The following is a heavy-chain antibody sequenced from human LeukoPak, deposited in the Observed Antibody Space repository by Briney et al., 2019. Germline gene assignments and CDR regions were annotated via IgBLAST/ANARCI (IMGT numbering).Heavy chain of an antibody. V-gene: IGHV3-33*06. J-gene: IGHJ4*02. CDR2: IWYDGSNK. CDR1: GFTFSSYG. Sequence: GGSLRLSCAASGFTFSSYGMHWVRQAPGKGLEWVAIIWYDGSNKYYADSVKGRFTISRDNSKNTLYLQMNSLRAEDTAVYYCAKRDYYGSGSSYWGQGTLVTVSS. CDR3: AKRDYYGSGSSY. D-gene: IGHD3-10*01.